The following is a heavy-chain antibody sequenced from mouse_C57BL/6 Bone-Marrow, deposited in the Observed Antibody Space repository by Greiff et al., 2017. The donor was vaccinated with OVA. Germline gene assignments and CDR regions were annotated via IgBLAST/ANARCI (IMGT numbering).Heavy chain of an antibody. D-gene: IGHD1-1*01. Sequence: VQLKESVAELVRPGASVKLSCTASGFNIKNTYMHWVKQRPEQGLEWIGRIDPANGNTKYAPKFQGKATITADTSSTTAYLQLIILTSEDTSIYYCARGYYFSSYHFAYWGQGTLVTVSA. V-gene: IGHV14-3*01. CDR2: IDPANGNT. CDR1: GFNIKNTY. J-gene: IGHJ3*01. CDR3: ARGYYFSSYHFAY.